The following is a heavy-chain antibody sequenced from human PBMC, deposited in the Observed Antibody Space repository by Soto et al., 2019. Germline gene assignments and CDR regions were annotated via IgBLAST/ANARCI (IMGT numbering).Heavy chain of an antibody. V-gene: IGHV3-48*02. CDR3: ARSIPAAIVVVVAATHYFDY. CDR2: ISSSSSNI. D-gene: IGHD2-15*01. Sequence: EVQLVESGGGLVQPGGSLRLSCAASGFTFSSYSMNWVRQAPGKGLEWVSYISSSSSNIYYADSVKGRFTISRDNAKNSLYLQMTSLRDEDTAVYYCARSIPAAIVVVVAATHYFDYWGQGTLVTVSS. J-gene: IGHJ4*02. CDR1: GFTFSSYS.